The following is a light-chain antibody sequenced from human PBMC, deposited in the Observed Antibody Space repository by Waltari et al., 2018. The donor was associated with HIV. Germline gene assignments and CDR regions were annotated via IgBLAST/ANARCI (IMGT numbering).Light chain of an antibody. J-gene: IGLJ3*02. Sequence: QSVVTQPPSASGTPGQNISISCSGDISNLGGNFVYWYQQRPGTAPRLLIYRNYQRPSGVPDRFSVSKSATSAALAISGLRSEDEADYHCSTWDNSLSHWVFGGGTKVTVL. V-gene: IGLV1-47*01. CDR2: RNY. CDR1: ISNLGGNF. CDR3: STWDNSLSHWV.